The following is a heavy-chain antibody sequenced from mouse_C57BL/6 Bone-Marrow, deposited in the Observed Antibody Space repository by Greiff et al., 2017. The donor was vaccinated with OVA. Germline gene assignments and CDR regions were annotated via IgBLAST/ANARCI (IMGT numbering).Heavy chain of an antibody. CDR1: GYTFTGYW. D-gene: IGHD2-3*01. V-gene: IGHV1-61*01. Sequence: QVQLQQPGAELVRPGSSVKLSCKASGYTFTGYWMDWVKQRPGQGLEWIGNIYPSDSETHYNQKFKDKATLTVDKSSSTAYMQLSSLTSEDSAVYYCARKDDGYYYFDYWGQGTTLTVSS. CDR3: ARKDDGYYYFDY. J-gene: IGHJ2*01. CDR2: IYPSDSET.